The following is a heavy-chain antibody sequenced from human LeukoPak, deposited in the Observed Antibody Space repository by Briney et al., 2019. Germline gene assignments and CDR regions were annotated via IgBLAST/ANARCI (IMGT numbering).Heavy chain of an antibody. Sequence: GGSLRLSCAASGFTFSSYGMHWVRQAPGKGLEWVANIKEDGSEDYYVDSVKGRFIISRDNSNKFVYLQMYSLRGEDTAVYYCVREGRYMVRGQPFYYMDVWGEGTRVTVSS. D-gene: IGHD3-10*01. CDR3: VREGRYMVRGQPFYYMDV. CDR2: IKEDGSED. V-gene: IGHV3-7*01. CDR1: GFTFSSYG. J-gene: IGHJ6*03.